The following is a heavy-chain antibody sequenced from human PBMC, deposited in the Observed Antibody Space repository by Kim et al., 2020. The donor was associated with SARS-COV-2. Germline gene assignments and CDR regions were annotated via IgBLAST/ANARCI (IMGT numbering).Heavy chain of an antibody. Sequence: GGSLRLSCAASGFTFSSYCMHWVRQAPGKGLEWVAVISYDGSNKYYADSVKGRFTISRDNSKNTLYLQMNSLRAEDTAVYYCAKDLVRQITIFGGVRINYYYGMGVWGQGTTVTVSS. V-gene: IGHV3-30*18. D-gene: IGHD3-3*01. J-gene: IGHJ6*02. CDR3: AKDLVRQITIFGGVRINYYYGMGV. CDR2: ISYDGSNK. CDR1: GFTFSSYC.